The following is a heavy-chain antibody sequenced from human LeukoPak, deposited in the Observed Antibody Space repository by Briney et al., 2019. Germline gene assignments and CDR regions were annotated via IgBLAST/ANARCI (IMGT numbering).Heavy chain of an antibody. D-gene: IGHD6-13*01. Sequence: SETLSLTCTVSGGSISSYYWTWIRQPAGKGLEWIGRIHTSGSTNHNPSLKSRVTMSVDTSNNQFSLKLSSVTAADTAVYYCARRRTIAAAEYFDYWGQGTLVTVSS. CDR3: ARRRTIAAAEYFDY. J-gene: IGHJ4*02. CDR1: GGSISSYY. V-gene: IGHV4-4*07. CDR2: IHTSGST.